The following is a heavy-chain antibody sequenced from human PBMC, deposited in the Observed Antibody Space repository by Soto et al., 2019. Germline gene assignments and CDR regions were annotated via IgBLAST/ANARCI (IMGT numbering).Heavy chain of an antibody. Sequence: SLRLSCTASGLNFEKCSFNWVRQPPGKGPEWLASISPASTYIRYADSVKGRFTISRDNARNSLSLQMMSLRADDTAMYYCAADTGDIEVVPATTWGQGTLVTVSS. CDR1: GLNFEKCS. CDR3: AADTGDIEVVPATT. CDR2: ISPASTYI. D-gene: IGHD2-15*01. J-gene: IGHJ4*02. V-gene: IGHV3-21*04.